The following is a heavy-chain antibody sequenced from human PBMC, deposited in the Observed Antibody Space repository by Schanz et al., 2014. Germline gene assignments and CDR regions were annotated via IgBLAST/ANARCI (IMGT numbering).Heavy chain of an antibody. Sequence: VQLVESGGGVVQPGRSLRLSCAAYGFTLSSYAMNWVRQAPGKGLEWVSGISGSGGSTYYADSVKGRFTISRDNSKNTLYLQMNSLRAEDTAVYYCAREQIMAAAGLVDYWGHGTLVTVSS. D-gene: IGHD6-13*01. CDR2: ISGSGGST. V-gene: IGHV3-23*04. CDR3: AREQIMAAAGLVDY. J-gene: IGHJ4*01. CDR1: GFTLSSYA.